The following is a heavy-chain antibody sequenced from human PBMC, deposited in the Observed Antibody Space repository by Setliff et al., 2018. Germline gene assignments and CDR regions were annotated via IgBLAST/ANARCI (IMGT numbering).Heavy chain of an antibody. CDR1: GYIFTDYY. CDR3: ARGPPDFVVVPAAAKFDY. V-gene: IGHV1-2*06. Sequence: ASVKVSCKASGYIFTDYYMHWVRQAPGQELGWMGRINPNSGGTNYAQKFQGRVTMTIDTPTSTAYMELRSLRSDDTAVYYCARGPPDFVVVPAAAKFDYWGPGTLVTV. D-gene: IGHD2-2*01. J-gene: IGHJ4*02. CDR2: INPNSGGT.